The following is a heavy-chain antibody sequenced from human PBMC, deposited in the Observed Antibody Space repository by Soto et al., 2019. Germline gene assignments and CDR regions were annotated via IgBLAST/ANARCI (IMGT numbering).Heavy chain of an antibody. J-gene: IGHJ4*02. CDR3: ASSVAGTYFDY. Sequence: ASVKVSCKASGYTFTSYYMHWVRQAPGQGLEWMGIINPSGGSTSYAQKFQGRVTMARDTSTSTVYMELSSLRSEDTAVYYCASSVAGTYFDYWGQGTLVTVSS. V-gene: IGHV1-46*01. CDR2: INPSGGST. CDR1: GYTFTSYY. D-gene: IGHD6-19*01.